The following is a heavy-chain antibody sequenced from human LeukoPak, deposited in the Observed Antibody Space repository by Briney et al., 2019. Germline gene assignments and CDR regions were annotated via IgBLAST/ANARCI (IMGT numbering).Heavy chain of an antibody. CDR1: GGSFSSSSYY. Sequence: PSETLSLTCTVSGGSFSSSSYYWGWIRQPPGKGLEWIGSIYNSGSAYYNPSLKSRVTISVDTSKNQFSLKLSSVTAADTAVYYCAGHQSRYYDSSGYYPSPIDYWGQGTLVTVSS. J-gene: IGHJ4*02. V-gene: IGHV4-39*01. D-gene: IGHD3-22*01. CDR2: IYNSGSA. CDR3: AGHQSRYYDSSGYYPSPIDY.